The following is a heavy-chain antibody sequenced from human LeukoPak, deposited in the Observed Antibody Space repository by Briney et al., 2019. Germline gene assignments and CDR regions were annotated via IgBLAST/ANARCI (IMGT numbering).Heavy chain of an antibody. J-gene: IGHJ5*01. Sequence: SETLSLTCTVSGGSISGGTYYWGWIRQPPGKGLEWIGTVSYSGTTYYKSSLKSRVTISVDTSKNQFSLYLNSVTAADTAVYYCARRGGYIFLNWFDPWGQGTLVTVSS. D-gene: IGHD6-19*01. CDR1: GGSISGGTYY. CDR3: ARRGGYIFLNWFDP. CDR2: VSYSGTT. V-gene: IGHV4-39*01.